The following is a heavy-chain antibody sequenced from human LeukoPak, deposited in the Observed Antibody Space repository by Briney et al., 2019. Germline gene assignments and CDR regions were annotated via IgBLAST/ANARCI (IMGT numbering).Heavy chain of an antibody. D-gene: IGHD3-22*01. CDR3: ARGSSGYYCDHFLP. Sequence: PGGSLRLSCAASGFTFSNYWMTWIRQAPGKGLEWVANIKQDGIEKYYVDSVEGRFTVSRDNTKNSLFLQMHNLRAEDTAVYYCARGSSGYYCDHFLPWGQGTLVTVSS. J-gene: IGHJ1*01. CDR1: GFTFSNYW. CDR2: IKQDGIEK. V-gene: IGHV3-7*01.